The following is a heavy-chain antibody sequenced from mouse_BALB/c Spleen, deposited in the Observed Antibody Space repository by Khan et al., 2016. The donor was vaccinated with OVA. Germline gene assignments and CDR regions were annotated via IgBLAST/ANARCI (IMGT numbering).Heavy chain of an antibody. V-gene: IGHV5-4*02. D-gene: IGHD2-1*01. CDR3: VRGFYGNPFAY. CDR1: GFTFSDYY. Sequence: EVELVESGGGLVKPGGSLKLSCAASGFTFSDYYMYWVRQTPEKRLEWVATISDGGIYTYYPDSVKGRFTITRDDAKNNLYLQMRSLKSEDPAMFYCVRGFYGNPFAYWGQGTLVTVSA. CDR2: ISDGGIYT. J-gene: IGHJ3*01.